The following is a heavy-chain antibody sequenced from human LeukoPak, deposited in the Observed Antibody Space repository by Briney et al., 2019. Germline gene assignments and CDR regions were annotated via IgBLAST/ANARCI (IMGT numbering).Heavy chain of an antibody. V-gene: IGHV3-33*06. D-gene: IGHD2/OR15-2a*01. CDR3: AKEATPHIGTFYAH. CDR1: GFTFSNYG. J-gene: IGHJ4*02. CDR2: IGSNGRSP. Sequence: AGGSLRLSCAASGFTFSNYGMHWVRQAPGKGLEWVGVIGSNGRSPLHPHPVKSRFPISRDNSKATLFLPMHSLRAEDTAVYYCAKEATPHIGTFYAHWGQGTLVPVSS.